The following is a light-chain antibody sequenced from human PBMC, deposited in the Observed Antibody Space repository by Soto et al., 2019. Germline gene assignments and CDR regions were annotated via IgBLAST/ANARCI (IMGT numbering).Light chain of an antibody. CDR3: QQRTYWPWT. CDR1: QSVTNY. CDR2: EAS. V-gene: IGKV3-11*01. Sequence: EVVLTQSPATLSLSPGERATLCFRASQSVTNYLTWYQQKPGQAPRILIYEASNRATGIPARFSGSGSGTDFTLTISKLEPEDFAVYYCQQRTYWPWTFGQGTKVDIK. J-gene: IGKJ1*01.